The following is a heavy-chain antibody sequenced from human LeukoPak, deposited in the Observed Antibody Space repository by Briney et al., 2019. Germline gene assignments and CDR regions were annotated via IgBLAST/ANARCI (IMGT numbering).Heavy chain of an antibody. V-gene: IGHV4-61*02. CDR3: AKGAGPPWFDP. D-gene: IGHD6-19*01. CDR1: GGSISSGSYY. CDR2: IYTSGST. Sequence: SETLSLTCTVSGGSISSGSYYWSWIRQPAGKGLEWIGRIYTSGSTNYNPSLKSRVTISIDTSRNQFSMNLNSVTAADTAVYYCAKGAGPPWFDPWGQGTLVTVSS. J-gene: IGHJ5*02.